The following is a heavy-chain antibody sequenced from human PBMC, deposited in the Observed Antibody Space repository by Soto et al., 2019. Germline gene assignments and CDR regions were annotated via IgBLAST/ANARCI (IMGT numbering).Heavy chain of an antibody. J-gene: IGHJ6*02. D-gene: IGHD2-21*01. CDR2: IVPILGTT. V-gene: IGHV1-69*01. CDR3: ARPDEVIYHSNHHDYNALDV. Sequence: QVKLVQSGAEAKKPGSSVKVSCKASGGTFSRYSISLVRQAPGQGREWMGGIVPILGTTNHAQKFQGRVTIPADGSTSTSYRELRSLKSEDTAVYYCARPDEVIYHSNHHDYNALDVWGQGTTVT. CDR1: GGTFSRYS.